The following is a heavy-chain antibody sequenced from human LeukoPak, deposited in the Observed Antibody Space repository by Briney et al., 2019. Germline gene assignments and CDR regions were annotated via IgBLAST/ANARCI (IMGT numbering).Heavy chain of an antibody. Sequence: GGSLRLSCAASGFTFSSYWMSWVRQAPGKGLEWVGRIKSKTENEETKYAARVKGRFTISRDDSRNTLYLQMNSLKIEDTAVYYCVTDGTANSYVGFDPWGQGTLVTVSS. V-gene: IGHV3-15*01. CDR1: GFTFSSYW. CDR2: IKSKTENEET. J-gene: IGHJ5*02. CDR3: VTDGTANSYVGFDP. D-gene: IGHD1-1*01.